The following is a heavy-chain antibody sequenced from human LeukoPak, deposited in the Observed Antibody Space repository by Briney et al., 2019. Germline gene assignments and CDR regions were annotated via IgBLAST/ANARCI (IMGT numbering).Heavy chain of an antibody. Sequence: PGGSLRLSCAASGFTFSSNAMSWVRQAPGKGLEWVSAISSSGGSTYYADSVKGRFTISRDNSKNTLYLQMNSLRAEDTAVYYCVVGATPYYFDYWGQGTLVTVSS. CDR2: ISSSGGST. D-gene: IGHD1-26*01. V-gene: IGHV3-23*01. CDR3: VVGATPYYFDY. CDR1: GFTFSSNA. J-gene: IGHJ4*02.